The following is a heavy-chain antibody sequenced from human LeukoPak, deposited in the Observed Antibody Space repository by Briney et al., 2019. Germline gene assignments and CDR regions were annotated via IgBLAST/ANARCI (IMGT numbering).Heavy chain of an antibody. CDR1: GFTFSSYS. Sequence: GGSLRLSCAASGFTFSSYSMNWVRQAPGKGLEWVSYISSSGSDIYYADSVKGRFTISRDNAKNSLYLHMNSLRAEDTAVYYCARDYGGSSPFDYWGQGILVTVSS. CDR2: ISSSGSDI. D-gene: IGHD4-23*01. J-gene: IGHJ4*02. V-gene: IGHV3-21*05. CDR3: ARDYGGSSPFDY.